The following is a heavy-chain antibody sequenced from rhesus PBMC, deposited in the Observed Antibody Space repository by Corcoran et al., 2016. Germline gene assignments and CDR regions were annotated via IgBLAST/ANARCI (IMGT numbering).Heavy chain of an antibody. V-gene: IGHV4-65*01. CDR1: GGSISSSNW. CDR3: ARASYEDDYGYYYTDFDY. CDR2: ISGSSGST. Sequence: QVQLQESGPGVVKPSETLSLTCAVSGGSISSSNWWSWIRQPPGKGLEWIGYISGSSGSTYHNPSLKSQVTISTDTSKNQFALKLSSVTAADTAVYYCARASYEDDYGYYYTDFDYWGQGVLVTVSS. J-gene: IGHJ4*01. D-gene: IGHD3-9*01.